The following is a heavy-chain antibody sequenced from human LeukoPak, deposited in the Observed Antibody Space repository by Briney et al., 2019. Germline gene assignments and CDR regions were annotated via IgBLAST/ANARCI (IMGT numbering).Heavy chain of an antibody. V-gene: IGHV3-33*01. D-gene: IGHD4-17*01. CDR3: ATDPYGQFELTDF. Sequence: GGSLRLSCEASGFTFSHYGMHWVRQAPGKGLEWVAVIWSDATNQYYADSVKGRFTISRDNFKNTVSLQMNSLRAEDTAVYYCATDPYGQFELTDFWGQGTLVTVSS. CDR1: GFTFSHYG. CDR2: IWSDATNQ. J-gene: IGHJ4*02.